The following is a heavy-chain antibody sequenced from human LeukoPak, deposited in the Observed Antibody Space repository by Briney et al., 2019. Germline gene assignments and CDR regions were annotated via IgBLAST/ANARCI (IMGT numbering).Heavy chain of an antibody. Sequence: GGSLRLSCAASGLTFDDHGMSWVRQAPGKGLQWVSAINWNGDSTSYADSVEGRFTISRDNAKNSLYLQMNSLRAEDTALYYCAREKVTTDNYYYMDVWGKGTTVTVSS. V-gene: IGHV3-20*04. CDR2: INWNGDST. J-gene: IGHJ6*03. CDR3: AREKVTTDNYYYMDV. CDR1: GLTFDDHG. D-gene: IGHD4-11*01.